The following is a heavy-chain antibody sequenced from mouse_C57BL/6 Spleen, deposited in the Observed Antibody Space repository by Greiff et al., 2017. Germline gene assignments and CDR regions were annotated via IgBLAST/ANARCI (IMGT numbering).Heavy chain of an antibody. CDR1: GFTFSDYY. D-gene: IGHD1-1*01. J-gene: IGHJ2*01. V-gene: IGHV5-16*01. Sequence: EVMLVESEGGLVQPGSSMKLSCTASGFTFSDYYMAWVRQVPEKGLEWVANINYDGSSTYYLDSLKSRFIIARDNAKNILYLQMSSLKSEDTATYYCARGPYYYGSSYFDYWGQGTTLTVS. CDR2: INYDGSST. CDR3: ARGPYYYGSSYFDY.